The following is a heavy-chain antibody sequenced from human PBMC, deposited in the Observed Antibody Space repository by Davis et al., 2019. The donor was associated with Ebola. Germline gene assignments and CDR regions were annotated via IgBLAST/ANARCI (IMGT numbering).Heavy chain of an antibody. CDR3: ARDLRYNWNDIWFDP. J-gene: IGHJ5*02. Sequence: PSETLSLTCTVSGGSTSSYYWSWIRQPPGKGLEWIGYIYYSGSTNYNPSLKSRITISVDTSKNQFSLKLSSVTAADTAVYYCARDLRYNWNDIWFDPWGQGTLVTVSS. D-gene: IGHD1-1*01. CDR2: IYYSGST. CDR1: GGSTSSYY. V-gene: IGHV4-59*01.